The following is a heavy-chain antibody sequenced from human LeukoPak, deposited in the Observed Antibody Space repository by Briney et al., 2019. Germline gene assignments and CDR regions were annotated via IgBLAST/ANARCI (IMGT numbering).Heavy chain of an antibody. CDR1: GGSISSSGKY. J-gene: IGHJ4*02. V-gene: IGHV4-39*01. CDR2: MFYSGTT. Sequence: SETLSLTCTVSGGSISSSGKYGAWIRQPPGKGLEWMGSMFYSGTTYYNPSLKSRVTIPVDTSKNQFSLKLSSVTAADTALHYCVSYCSGGRCDDWGQGTLVTVSS. CDR3: VSYCSGGRCDD. D-gene: IGHD2-15*01.